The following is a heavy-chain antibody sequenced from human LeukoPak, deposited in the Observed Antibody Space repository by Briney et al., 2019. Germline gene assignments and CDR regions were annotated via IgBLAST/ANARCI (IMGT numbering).Heavy chain of an antibody. CDR3: ARVKATTVTTLLVY. CDR2: INPNSGGT. V-gene: IGHV1-2*02. J-gene: IGHJ4*02. CDR1: GYTFTGYY. Sequence: ASVKVSCKASGYTFTGYYMHWVRQAPGQGLEWMGWINPNSGGTNYAQKFQGRVTMTRDTSISTAYMELSRLRSDDTAVYYCARVKATTVTTLLVYWGQGTLVTVSS. D-gene: IGHD4-17*01.